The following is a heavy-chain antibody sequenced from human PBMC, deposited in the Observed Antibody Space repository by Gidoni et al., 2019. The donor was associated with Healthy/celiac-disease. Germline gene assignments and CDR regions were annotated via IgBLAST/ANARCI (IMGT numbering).Heavy chain of an antibody. J-gene: IGHJ5*02. V-gene: IGHV4-31*03. D-gene: IGHD4-17*01. Sequence: QVQLQESGPGLVKPSQTLSLTCTVSAGSISSGGYYWSWIRQYPGKGLEWIGSIYYSGSTYYNPSLKSRVTISVDTSKNQFSLKLSSVTAADTAVYYCARVYGDYAGWFDPWGQGTLVTVSS. CDR3: ARVYGDYAGWFDP. CDR1: AGSISSGGYY. CDR2: IYYSGST.